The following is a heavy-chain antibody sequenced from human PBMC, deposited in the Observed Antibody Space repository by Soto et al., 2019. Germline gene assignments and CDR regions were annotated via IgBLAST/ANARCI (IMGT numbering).Heavy chain of an antibody. D-gene: IGHD4-17*01. J-gene: IGHJ1*01. CDR1: GFTFSSYG. V-gene: IGHV3-33*01. Sequence: GGSLRLSCAASGFTFSSYGMHWVRQAPGKGLEWVAVIWYDGSNKYYADSVKGRFTISRDNSKNTLYLQMNSLRAEDTAVYYCARVFYGDSAFQHWCQGTLVTVSS. CDR3: ARVFYGDSAFQH. CDR2: IWYDGSNK.